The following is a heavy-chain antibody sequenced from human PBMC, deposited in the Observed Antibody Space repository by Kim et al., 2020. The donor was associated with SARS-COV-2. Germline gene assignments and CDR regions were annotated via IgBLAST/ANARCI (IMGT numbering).Heavy chain of an antibody. J-gene: IGHJ6*02. CDR2: ISAYNGNT. D-gene: IGHD6-13*01. Sequence: ASVKVSCKASGYTFTSYGISWVRQAPGQGLEWMGWISAYNGNTNYAQKLQGRVTMTTDTSTSTAYMELRSPRSDDTAVYYCARPMIAAAGKYYYYYGMDVWGQGTTVTVSS. CDR3: ARPMIAAAGKYYYYYGMDV. CDR1: GYTFTSYG. V-gene: IGHV1-18*01.